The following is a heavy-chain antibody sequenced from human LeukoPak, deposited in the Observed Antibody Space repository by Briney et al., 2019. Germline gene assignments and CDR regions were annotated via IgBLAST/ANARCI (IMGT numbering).Heavy chain of an antibody. J-gene: IGHJ5*02. CDR3: ARSNYGGHSGVWFDP. D-gene: IGHD4-23*01. V-gene: IGHV1-69*13. Sequence: GSSVKASCKASGYTFTSYYMHWVRQAPGQRLEWMGGILPIFDTGNYAQKFQGRVTVTADASTSTAYMELSSLRSEDTAVYYCARSNYGGHSGVWFDPWGQGTLVTVSS. CDR1: GYTFTSYY. CDR2: ILPIFDTG.